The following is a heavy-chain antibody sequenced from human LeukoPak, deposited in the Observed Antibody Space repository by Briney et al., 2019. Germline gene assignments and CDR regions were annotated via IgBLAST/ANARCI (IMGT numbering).Heavy chain of an antibody. CDR1: GFTFSSYG. CDR3: AKAMLYYYDSSGYPLFDY. J-gene: IGHJ4*02. Sequence: GGTLRLSCAASGFTFSSYGTSWVRQAPGKGLEWVSAISGSGGSTYYADSVKGRFTISRDNSKNTLYLQMNSLRAEDTAVYYCAKAMLYYYDSSGYPLFDYWGQGTLVTVSS. V-gene: IGHV3-23*01. CDR2: ISGSGGST. D-gene: IGHD3-22*01.